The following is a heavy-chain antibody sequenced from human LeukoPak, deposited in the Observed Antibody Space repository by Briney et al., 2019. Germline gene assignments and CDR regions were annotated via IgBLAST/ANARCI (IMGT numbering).Heavy chain of an antibody. CDR3: AKIPVLETSGHYYYFDY. J-gene: IGHJ4*02. Sequence: GGSLRLSCAASGFTLSSFAMTWVRQAPGKGLEWDSTISSTGSTYYADSVRGRFTISRDNSKNTLYLQMNRLRADDTAVYYCAKIPVLETSGHYYYFDYWGRGTLVTVSS. V-gene: IGHV3-23*01. CDR2: ISSTGST. CDR1: GFTLSSFA. D-gene: IGHD3-22*01.